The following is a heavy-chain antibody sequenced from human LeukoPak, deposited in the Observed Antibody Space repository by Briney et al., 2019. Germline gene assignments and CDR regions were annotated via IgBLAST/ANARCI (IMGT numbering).Heavy chain of an antibody. Sequence: ASLKVSCKASGYTFTDYYIHWVRQAPGQGLEWMERISPSSGGTIYAQKFQGRFTMTTDTSIVTAYMDLSRLTSDDTDVYYCARVEGITATTGDWGQGTLVTVSS. J-gene: IGHJ4*02. CDR2: ISPSSGGT. D-gene: IGHD1-7*01. CDR3: ARVEGITATTGD. V-gene: IGHV1-2*02. CDR1: GYTFTDYY.